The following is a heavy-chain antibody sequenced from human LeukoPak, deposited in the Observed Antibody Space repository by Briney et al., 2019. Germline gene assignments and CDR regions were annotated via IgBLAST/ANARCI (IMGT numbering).Heavy chain of an antibody. CDR1: GFTFDDYT. J-gene: IGHJ4*02. V-gene: IGHV3-43*01. D-gene: IGHD6-13*01. Sequence: GGSLRLSCAASGFTFDDYTMHWVRQAPGKGLEWVSLITWDGGTTYYADSVKGRFTISRDNSKNSLYLQMNSLRTEDTALYYCAREVSSSSWYGLSYWGQGTLVTVSS. CDR2: ITWDGGTT. CDR3: AREVSSSSWYGLSY.